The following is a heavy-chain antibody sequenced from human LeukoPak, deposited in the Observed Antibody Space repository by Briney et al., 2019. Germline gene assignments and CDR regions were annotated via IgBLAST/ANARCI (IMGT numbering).Heavy chain of an antibody. J-gene: IGHJ4*02. Sequence: SVKVPCKASGGTFSSYAISWVRQAPGQGLEWMGGIIPIFGTANYAQKFQGRVTITADESTSTAYMELSSLRSEDTAVYYCARARGYCSGGSCYDYWGQGTLVTVSS. CDR3: ARARGYCSGGSCYDY. D-gene: IGHD2-15*01. CDR1: GGTFSSYA. V-gene: IGHV1-69*01. CDR2: IIPIFGTA.